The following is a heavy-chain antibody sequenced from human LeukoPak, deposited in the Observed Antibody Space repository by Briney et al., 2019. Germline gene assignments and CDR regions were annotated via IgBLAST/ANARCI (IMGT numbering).Heavy chain of an antibody. CDR3: ARGPPYGGNSDY. CDR1: GFTFSSYA. CDR2: ISYDGSNE. Sequence: LTGGSLRLSCAASGFTFSSYAMHWVRQAPGKGLEWVAVISYDGSNEYYADSVKGRFTISRDNSKNTLYLQMNSLRAEDTAVYYCARGPPYGGNSDYWGQGTLVTVSS. V-gene: IGHV3-30-3*01. J-gene: IGHJ4*02. D-gene: IGHD4-23*01.